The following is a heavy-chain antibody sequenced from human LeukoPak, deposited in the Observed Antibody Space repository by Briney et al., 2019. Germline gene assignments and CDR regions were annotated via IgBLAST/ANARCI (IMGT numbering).Heavy chain of an antibody. CDR1: GGTFSSYA. J-gene: IGHJ6*03. D-gene: IGHD2-21*02. CDR3: ASRPCGGDCYPMYYMDV. Sequence: SVKVSCKASGGTFSSYAISWVRQAPGQGLEWMGGIIPIFGTANYAQKFQGRVTITADKSTSTAYMELSSLRSEDTAVYYCASRPCGGDCYPMYYMDVWGKGTTVTVSS. V-gene: IGHV1-69*06. CDR2: IIPIFGTA.